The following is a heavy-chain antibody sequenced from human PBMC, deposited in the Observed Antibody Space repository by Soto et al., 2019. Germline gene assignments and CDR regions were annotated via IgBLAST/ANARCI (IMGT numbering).Heavy chain of an antibody. Sequence: SETLSLTCAVYGGSFSGHFRSWIRQPPGKGLEWIGEINHSGSTNFNASLKSRVTISVDTSKNQFSLKVNSLTAADTAVYYCARGISMIVEAQRDAPDKYYFDSWGQGTVVTVSS. V-gene: IGHV4-34*01. J-gene: IGHJ4*02. CDR1: GGSFSGHF. CDR3: ARGISMIVEAQRDAPDKYYFDS. D-gene: IGHD3-22*01. CDR2: INHSGST.